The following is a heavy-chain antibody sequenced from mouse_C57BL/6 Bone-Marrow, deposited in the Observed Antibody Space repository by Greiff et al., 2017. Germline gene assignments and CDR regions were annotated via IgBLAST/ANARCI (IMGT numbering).Heavy chain of an antibody. CDR2: INPSTGGT. CDR1: GYSFTGYY. J-gene: IGHJ3*01. V-gene: IGHV1-42*01. Sequence: VQLKQSGPELVKPGASVKISCKASGYSFTGYYMNWVKQSPEKSLEWIGEINPSTGGTTYNQKFKAKATLTVDTSSSTAYMQLKSLTSEDSAVYYCARGGNYGKDWFAYWGQGTLVTVSA. CDR3: ARGGNYGKDWFAY. D-gene: IGHD2-1*01.